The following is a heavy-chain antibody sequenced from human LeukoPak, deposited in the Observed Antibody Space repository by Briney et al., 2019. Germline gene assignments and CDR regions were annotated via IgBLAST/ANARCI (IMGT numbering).Heavy chain of an antibody. CDR2: INHSGST. CDR1: GGSFSGYY. CDR3: ARGTARDGYTEYFDY. J-gene: IGHJ4*02. Sequence: PSETLSLTCAVYGGSFSGYYWSWIRQPPGKGLDWIGEINHSGSTNYNPSLKSRVTISVDTSKNQFSLKLSSVTAADTAVYYCARGTARDGYTEYFDYWGQGTLVTVSS. V-gene: IGHV4-34*01. D-gene: IGHD5-24*01.